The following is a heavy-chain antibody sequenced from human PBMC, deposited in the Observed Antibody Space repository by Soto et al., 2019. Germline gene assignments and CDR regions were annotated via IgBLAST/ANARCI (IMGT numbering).Heavy chain of an antibody. CDR1: CFTLSDYW. Sequence: GGSLRLSCAASCFTLSDYWMHWVRQVPGKGLLWVSPISVDGGDTYYADSVKGRFTISRDNAKNSLYLQMNSLRAEDTAVYYCARGYSSIAVAGTLPDAFDIWGQGTMVTVSS. V-gene: IGHV3-21*01. CDR3: ARGYSSIAVAGTLPDAFDI. D-gene: IGHD6-19*01. CDR2: ISVDGGDT. J-gene: IGHJ3*02.